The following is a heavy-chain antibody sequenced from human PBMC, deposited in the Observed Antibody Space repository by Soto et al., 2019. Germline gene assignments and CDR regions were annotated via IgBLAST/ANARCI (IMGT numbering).Heavy chain of an antibody. CDR3: ARGYYTSWYWCDR. D-gene: IGHD6-13*01. Sequence: QVQLQESGPGMVKPSETLSLTCTVSVSGGSVSTGVHYWSWIRQPPGKGLEWIGYIYYSGSTNYSPSLKSRVTISVDTSKNQSSLKLTSVTAADTAVFFCARGYYTSWYWCDRWGRGTLVTVSS. CDR1: GGSVSTGVHY. CDR2: IYYSGST. J-gene: IGHJ2*01. V-gene: IGHV4-61*08.